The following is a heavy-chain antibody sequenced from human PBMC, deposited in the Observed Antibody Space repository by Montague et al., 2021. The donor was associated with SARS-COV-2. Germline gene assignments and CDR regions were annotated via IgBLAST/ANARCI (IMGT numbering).Heavy chain of an antibody. Sequence: SETLSLTCTVSGGSISSGGYYWGWIRQPPGKGLEWIGCIYYSGSTYYNPSLKSRVTISVDTSKNQFSLNLSSVTAADTAVYYCASHLPSNCSTNNCYSGYFDYWGQGTLVTVSS. CDR2: IYYSGST. J-gene: IGHJ4*02. CDR3: ASHLPSNCSTNNCYSGYFDY. V-gene: IGHV4-39*01. D-gene: IGHD2-2*01. CDR1: GGSISSGGYY.